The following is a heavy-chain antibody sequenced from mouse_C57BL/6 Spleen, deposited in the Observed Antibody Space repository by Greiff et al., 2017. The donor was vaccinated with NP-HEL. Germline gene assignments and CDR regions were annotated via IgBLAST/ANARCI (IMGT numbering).Heavy chain of an antibody. J-gene: IGHJ4*01. V-gene: IGHV1-52*01. CDR2: IDPSDSET. D-gene: IGHD2-4*01. CDR1: GYTFTSYW. Sequence: VQLQQPGAELVRPGSSVKLSCKASGYTFTSYWMHWVKQRPIQGLEWIGNIDPSDSETHYNQKFKDKATLTVDKSSSTAYMQLSSLTSEDSAVYYCARSYYDYDGYYAMDYWGQGTSVTVSS. CDR3: ARSYYDYDGYYAMDY.